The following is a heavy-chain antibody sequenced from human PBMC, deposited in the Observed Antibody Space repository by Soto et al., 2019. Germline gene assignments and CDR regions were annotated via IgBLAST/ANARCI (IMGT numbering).Heavy chain of an antibody. CDR1: GGSISSSSYY. J-gene: IGHJ5*02. CDR2: IYYSGNT. V-gene: IGHV4-39*07. CDR3: ARALDTAIRFDP. Sequence: SSETLSPTCTVSGGSISSSSYYLGRIRQPPGKGLEWIGSIYYSGNTYYNPSLKSRVTISVDTAKNQFSLKLSSVTAADTAVYYCARALDTAIRFDPWGQGTLVTVS. D-gene: IGHD5-18*01.